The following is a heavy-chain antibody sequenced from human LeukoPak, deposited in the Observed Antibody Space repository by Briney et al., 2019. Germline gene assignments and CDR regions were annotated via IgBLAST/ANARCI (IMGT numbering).Heavy chain of an antibody. J-gene: IGHJ4*02. CDR2: IYYSGST. Sequence: SETLSLTCTVSGGSISSSSYYWGWIRQPPGKGLEWIGSIYYSGSTYYNPSLKSRVTISVDTSKNQFSLKLSSVTAADMAVYYCARDGIYGDYFNGYWGQGTLVTVSS. V-gene: IGHV4-39*07. D-gene: IGHD4-17*01. CDR1: GGSISSSSYY. CDR3: ARDGIYGDYFNGY.